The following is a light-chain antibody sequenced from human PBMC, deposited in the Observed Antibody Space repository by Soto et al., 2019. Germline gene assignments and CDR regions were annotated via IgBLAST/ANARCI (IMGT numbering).Light chain of an antibody. CDR3: QQYNNWPPIT. CDR2: GAS. J-gene: IGKJ5*01. V-gene: IGKV3-15*01. Sequence: SPSTLSVSPGERATLSCRASQSLRSNLAWYQQKPGQAPRLLIYGASTRANGIPARFTGSGSGTEFTLTISSLQSEDFAVYYCQQYNNWPPITFGQGTRLEIK. CDR1: QSLRSN.